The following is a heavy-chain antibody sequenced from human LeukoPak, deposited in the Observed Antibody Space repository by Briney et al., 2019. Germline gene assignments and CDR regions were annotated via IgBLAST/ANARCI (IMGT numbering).Heavy chain of an antibody. D-gene: IGHD6-13*01. Sequence: GGSLRLSCAASGFTFSSYAMHWVRQALGKGLEWVAVISYDGSNKYYADSVKGRFTISRDNSKNTLYLQMNSLRAEDTAVYYCARDAEVYSSSWFGYFQHWGQGTLVTVSS. V-gene: IGHV3-30-3*01. CDR1: GFTFSSYA. J-gene: IGHJ1*01. CDR2: ISYDGSNK. CDR3: ARDAEVYSSSWFGYFQH.